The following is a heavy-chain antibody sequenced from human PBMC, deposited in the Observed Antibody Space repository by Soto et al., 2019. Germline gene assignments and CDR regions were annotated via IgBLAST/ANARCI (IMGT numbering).Heavy chain of an antibody. J-gene: IGHJ4*02. CDR1: GFSFSSYA. D-gene: IGHD6-19*01. CDR2: ISGSGSTT. CDR3: ARGYNGVAGPFDY. Sequence: TGGSLRLSCAASGFSFSSYALSWVRQAPGKGLEWVSSISGSGSTTYYADSVKGRFTISRDKSKNTLYLQMNSLRAEDTAVYYCARGYNGVAGPFDYWGQGTLVTVSS. V-gene: IGHV3-23*01.